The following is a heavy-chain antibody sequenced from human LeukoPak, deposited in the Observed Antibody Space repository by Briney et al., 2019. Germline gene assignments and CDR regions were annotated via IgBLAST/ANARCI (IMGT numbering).Heavy chain of an antibody. D-gene: IGHD6-19*01. CDR2: IYDSGRT. CDR3: AREGAVAGYYYGMDV. Sequence: SETLSLTCSVSGGSISDYYWSWIRQPPGKGLEWIGYIYDSGRTNYNPSLKSRVTISVDTSKNQFSLKLRSVTAADTAVYYCAREGAVAGYYYGMDVWGQGTTVTVSS. CDR1: GGSISDYY. J-gene: IGHJ6*02. V-gene: IGHV4-59*01.